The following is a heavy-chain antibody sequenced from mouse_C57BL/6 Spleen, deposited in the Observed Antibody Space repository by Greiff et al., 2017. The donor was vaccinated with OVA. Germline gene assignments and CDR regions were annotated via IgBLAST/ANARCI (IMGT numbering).Heavy chain of an antibody. D-gene: IGHD1-3*01. CDR3: ARIPNYSSSSWYFDV. V-gene: IGHV1-69*01. CDR1: GYTFTSYW. Sequence: QVQLQQPGAELVMPGASVKLSCKASGYTFTSYWMHWVKQRPGQGLEWIGEIDPSDSYTNYNQKFKGKSTLTVDKSSRTAYMQLSSLTSEDSAVYYCARIPNYSSSSWYFDVWGTGTTVTVSS. CDR2: IDPSDSYT. J-gene: IGHJ1*03.